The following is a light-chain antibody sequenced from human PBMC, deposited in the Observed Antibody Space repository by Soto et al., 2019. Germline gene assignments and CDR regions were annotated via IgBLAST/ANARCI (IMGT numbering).Light chain of an antibody. CDR2: GAS. CDR3: QQYGSSPPT. Sequence: EIVLTQYPGTLPLSPGERATLAWRASQSVSSSYLAWYQQKPGQAPRLVIYGASSRATGIPDRFSGSGSGKDFTLTISRLEPEDFAVYYCQQYGSSPPTFGPGTKVDIK. V-gene: IGKV3-20*01. J-gene: IGKJ3*01. CDR1: QSVSSSY.